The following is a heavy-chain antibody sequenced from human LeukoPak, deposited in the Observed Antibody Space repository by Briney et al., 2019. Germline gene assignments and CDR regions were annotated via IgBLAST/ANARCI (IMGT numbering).Heavy chain of an antibody. J-gene: IGHJ4*02. CDR3: ARQLATSTFDY. D-gene: IGHD1-1*01. V-gene: IGHV4-4*09. CDR2: IYPSGNT. Sequence: PSETLSLTCSVSGGSFTTNYWSWIRQPPGKGLEWVGYIYPSGNTNYNPSLKSRVSISLDTSKNQFSLRLSSVTAADTALYYCARQLATSTFDYWGQGTLVTVSS. CDR1: GGSFTTNY.